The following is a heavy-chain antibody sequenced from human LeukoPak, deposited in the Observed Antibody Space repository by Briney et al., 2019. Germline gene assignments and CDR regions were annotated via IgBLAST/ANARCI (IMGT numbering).Heavy chain of an antibody. CDR3: ARDFGEPDYDDAFDI. CDR1: GGTFSSYA. D-gene: IGHD3-22*01. CDR2: IIPIFGTA. V-gene: IGHV1-69*13. J-gene: IGHJ3*02. Sequence: GASVKVSCKASGGTFSSYAISWVRQAPGQGLEWMGGIIPIFGTANYAQKFQGRVTITADESTSTAYMELSSLRSEDTAVYYCARDFGEPDYDDAFDIWGQRTMVTVSS.